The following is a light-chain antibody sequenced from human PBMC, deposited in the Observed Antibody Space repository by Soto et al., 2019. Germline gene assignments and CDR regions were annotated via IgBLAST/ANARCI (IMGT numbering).Light chain of an antibody. Sequence: QSALTQPASVSGSPGQSITISCTGTSSDVGGYNYVSWYQQHPGKAPKLMIYEVSNRPSGVSNRFSGSKSGNTASLTISGLQAEDEADYYSSSYTSSSTLALYVFGTGTKLTVL. CDR1: SSDVGGYNY. V-gene: IGLV2-14*01. J-gene: IGLJ1*01. CDR3: SSYTSSSTLALYV. CDR2: EVS.